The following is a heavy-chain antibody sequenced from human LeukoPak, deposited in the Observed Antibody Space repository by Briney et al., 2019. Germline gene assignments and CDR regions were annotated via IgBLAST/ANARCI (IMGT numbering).Heavy chain of an antibody. CDR1: GFTFDDYA. J-gene: IGHJ6*02. CDR2: ISWNSGSI. V-gene: IGHV3-9*01. CDR3: AKELMVGYYYYYGMDV. Sequence: GGSLRLSCAASGFTFDDYAMHWVRQAPGKGLEWVSGISWNSGSIGYADSVKGRFTISRDNAKNSLYLQMNSLRAEDTALYYCAKELMVGYYYYYGMDVWGQGTTVTVSS. D-gene: IGHD2-8*02.